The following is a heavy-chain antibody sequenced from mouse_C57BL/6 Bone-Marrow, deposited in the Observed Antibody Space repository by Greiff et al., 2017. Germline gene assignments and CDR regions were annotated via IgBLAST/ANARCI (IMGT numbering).Heavy chain of an antibody. CDR2: INPNNGGT. V-gene: IGHV1-22*01. D-gene: IGHD1-1*01. CDR1: GYTFTDYN. CDR3: ARDYYGSSYAMDY. Sequence: VHVKQSGPELVKPGASVKMSCKASGYTFTDYNMHWVKQSHGKSLEWIGYINPNNGGTSYNQKFKGKATLTVNKSSSTAYMELRSLTSEDSAVYYCARDYYGSSYAMDYWGQGTSVTVSS. J-gene: IGHJ4*01.